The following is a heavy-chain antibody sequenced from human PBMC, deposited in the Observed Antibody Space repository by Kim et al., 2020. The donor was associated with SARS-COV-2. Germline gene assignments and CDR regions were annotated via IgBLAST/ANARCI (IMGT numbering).Heavy chain of an antibody. D-gene: IGHD3-10*01. V-gene: IGHV4-4*02. CDR3: ASRGGDGPDEDFRDV. Sequence: SETLSLTCAVSGASIRNSNWWTWVRQAPGKGLEWIGEIFHNENVNFSPSLRSRVTLSVDMSKNQFTLTLNSVTAADTGVYYCASRGGDGPDEDFRDVWGPGTTVTVSS. CDR2: IFHNENV. J-gene: IGHJ6*02. CDR1: GASIRNSNW.